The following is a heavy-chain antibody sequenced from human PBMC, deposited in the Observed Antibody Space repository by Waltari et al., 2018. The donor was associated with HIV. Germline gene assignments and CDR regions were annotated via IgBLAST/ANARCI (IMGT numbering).Heavy chain of an antibody. CDR1: GFPFSGHA. Sequence: EVHLVVSGGGLIKHGESLRISCAASGFPFSGHAMKWIRQAPGKGLEWVSAISRTSSYIYYADSVKGRFTIYRDNAKNSVYLQMNSLRVEDTAVYYCARDERRCNSGDCYPSDYWGQGTLVTVSS. CDR3: ARDERRCNSGDCYPSDY. J-gene: IGHJ4*02. D-gene: IGHD2-21*02. V-gene: IGHV3-21*01. CDR2: ISRTSSYI.